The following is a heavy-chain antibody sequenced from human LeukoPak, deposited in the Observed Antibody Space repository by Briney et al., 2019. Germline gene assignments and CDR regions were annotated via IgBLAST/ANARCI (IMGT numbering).Heavy chain of an antibody. CDR1: GFNFTNYD. CDR3: AKGDTS. V-gene: IGHV3-30*02. CDR2: IRYDGSDK. D-gene: IGHD2-21*02. Sequence: GGSLRLSCAASGFNFTNYDMHWVRQAPGKGLEWVAFIRYDGSDKYYADSVKGRFTISRDNSKNTLYLQMNSLRTEDTAVYYCAKGDTSWGQGTLVTVSS. J-gene: IGHJ5*02.